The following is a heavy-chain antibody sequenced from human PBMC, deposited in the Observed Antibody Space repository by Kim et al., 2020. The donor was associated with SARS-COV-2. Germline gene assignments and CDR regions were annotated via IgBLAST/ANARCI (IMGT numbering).Heavy chain of an antibody. V-gene: IGHV1-8*01. CDR3: ARGPYYYDSSGYYYLDAFDI. CDR2: MNPNSGNT. J-gene: IGHJ3*02. CDR1: GYTFTSYD. D-gene: IGHD3-22*01. Sequence: ASVKVSCKASGYTFTSYDINWVRQATGQGLEWMGWMNPNSGNTGYAQKFQGRVTMTRNTSISTAYMELSSLRSEDTAVYYCARGPYYYDSSGYYYLDAFDIWGQGTMVTVSS.